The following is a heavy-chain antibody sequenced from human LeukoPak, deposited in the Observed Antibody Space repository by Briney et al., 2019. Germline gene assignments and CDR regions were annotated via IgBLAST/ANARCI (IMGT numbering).Heavy chain of an antibody. CDR3: ARGIDYGDYVRYFDY. Sequence: SETLSLTCAVYGGSFSGYYWSWIRQPPGKGLEWIGEITHSGSTNYNPSLKSRVTISVDTSKNQFSLKLSSVTAADTAVYYCARGIDYGDYVRYFDYWGQGTLVTVSS. J-gene: IGHJ4*02. CDR1: GGSFSGYY. V-gene: IGHV4-34*01. D-gene: IGHD4-17*01. CDR2: ITHSGST.